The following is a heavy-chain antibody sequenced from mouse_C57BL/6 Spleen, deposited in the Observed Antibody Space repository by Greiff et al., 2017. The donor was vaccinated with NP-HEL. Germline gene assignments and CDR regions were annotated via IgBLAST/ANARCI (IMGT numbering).Heavy chain of an antibody. D-gene: IGHD1-1*01. CDR3: AREHFITTVVAYYAMDY. CDR1: GYTFTSYW. J-gene: IGHJ4*01. Sequence: QVQLQQPGAELVRPGSSVKLSCKASGYTFTSYWMHWVKQRPIQGLEWIGNIDPSDSETHYNQKFKDKATLTVDKSSSTAYMQLSSLTSEDSAVYYCAREHFITTVVAYYAMDYWGQGTSVTVSS. V-gene: IGHV1-52*01. CDR2: IDPSDSET.